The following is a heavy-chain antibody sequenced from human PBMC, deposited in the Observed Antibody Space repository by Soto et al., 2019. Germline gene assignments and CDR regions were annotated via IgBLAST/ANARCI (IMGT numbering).Heavy chain of an antibody. V-gene: IGHV1-2*02. Sequence: ASVKVSCKASGYTFTGYYMHWVRQAPGQGLEWMGWINLNSGGTNYAQKFQGRVTMTRDTSISTAYMELSRLRSDDTAVYYCASSLAPKFKRIAAAGPYYYYGMDVWGQGTTVTVSS. CDR3: ASSLAPKFKRIAAAGPYYYYGMDV. D-gene: IGHD6-13*01. J-gene: IGHJ6*02. CDR2: INLNSGGT. CDR1: GYTFTGYY.